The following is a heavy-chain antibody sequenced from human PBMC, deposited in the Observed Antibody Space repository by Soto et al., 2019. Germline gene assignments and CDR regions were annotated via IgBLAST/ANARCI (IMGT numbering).Heavy chain of an antibody. D-gene: IGHD3-16*01. CDR2: INHSGST. Sequence: PSETLSLTCAVYGGSFSGYYWSWIRQPPGKGLEWIGEINHSGSTNYNPSLKSRVTISVDTSKNQFSLKLSSVTAAETAVYYCARVAVRGEGYWGQGTLVTVSS. J-gene: IGHJ4*02. CDR1: GGSFSGYY. V-gene: IGHV4-34*01. CDR3: ARVAVRGEGY.